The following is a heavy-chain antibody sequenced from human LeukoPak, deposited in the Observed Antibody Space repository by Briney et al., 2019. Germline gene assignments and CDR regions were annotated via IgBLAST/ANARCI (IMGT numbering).Heavy chain of an antibody. CDR1: GGSISSYY. Sequence: SETLSLTCTVSGGSISSYYWSWIRQPPGKGLEWIGYIYYSGSTNYNPSLKSRVTISVDTSKNQFSLKLSSVTAADTAVYYCARNEKLGAAVNWFDPWGQGTLVTVSS. CDR2: IYYSGST. D-gene: IGHD6-13*01. V-gene: IGHV4-59*01. J-gene: IGHJ5*02. CDR3: ARNEKLGAAVNWFDP.